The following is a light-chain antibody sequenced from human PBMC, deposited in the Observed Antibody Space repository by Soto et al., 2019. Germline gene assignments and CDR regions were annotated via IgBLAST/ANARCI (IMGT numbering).Light chain of an antibody. V-gene: IGKV1-5*01. CDR2: DAS. CDR1: QSISSW. Sequence: DIKRNHSLSNLSATVGEGVTITCRASQSISSWLAWYQQKPGKAPKLLIYDASSLESGVPSRFSGSGSGTEFTLTISSLQPDDIATYYCQPSYLTPTFAQGRLLEI. J-gene: IGKJ5*01. CDR3: QPSYLTPT.